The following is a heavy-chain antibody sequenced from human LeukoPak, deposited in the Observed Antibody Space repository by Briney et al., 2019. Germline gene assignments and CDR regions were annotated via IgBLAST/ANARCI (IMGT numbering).Heavy chain of an antibody. J-gene: IGHJ4*02. CDR1: GLTFSRFA. V-gene: IGHV3-23*01. Sequence: PGGSLRLSCAAPGLTFSRFAMNWVRQAPGKGLEWVSAISGSGGSTYYADSVKGRFTISRDNSKNTLYLQMNSVRAEDTAVYYCASWQGYNSGWYGVDYWGQGTLVTVSS. D-gene: IGHD6-19*01. CDR2: ISGSGGST. CDR3: ASWQGYNSGWYGVDY.